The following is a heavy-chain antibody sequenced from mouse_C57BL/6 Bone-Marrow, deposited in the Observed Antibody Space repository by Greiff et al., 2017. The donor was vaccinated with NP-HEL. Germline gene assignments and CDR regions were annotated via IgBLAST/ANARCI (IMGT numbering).Heavy chain of an antibody. J-gene: IGHJ4*01. Sequence: QVQLKESGAELVRPGASVTLSCKASGYTFTDYDMHWVKPTPVPGLEWIGAIDPETGGTAYNQKFKGKAILTADKSSSTAYMELRSLTSEDSAVYYCTRSLWDYYAMDYWGQGTSVTVSS. CDR1: GYTFTDYD. CDR2: IDPETGGT. CDR3: TRSLWDYYAMDY. D-gene: IGHD4-1*01. V-gene: IGHV1-15*01.